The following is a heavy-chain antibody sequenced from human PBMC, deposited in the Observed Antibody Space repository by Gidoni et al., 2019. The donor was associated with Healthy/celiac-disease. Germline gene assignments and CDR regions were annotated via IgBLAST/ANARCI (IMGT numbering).Heavy chain of an antibody. Sequence: QLQLQESGPGLVKPSETLSLTCTVSGGSISSSSYYWGWIPQPPGKGLEWIGSLYYSGSTYYNPSLKSRVTISVDTSKNQFSLKLSSVTAADTAVYYCARDPENWFDPWGQGTLVTVSS. CDR1: GGSISSSSYY. J-gene: IGHJ5*02. CDR2: LYYSGST. V-gene: IGHV4-39*07. CDR3: ARDPENWFDP.